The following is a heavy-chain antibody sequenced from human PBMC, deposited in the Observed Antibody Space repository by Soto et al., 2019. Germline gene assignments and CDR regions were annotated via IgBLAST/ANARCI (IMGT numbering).Heavy chain of an antibody. V-gene: IGHV1-3*01. CDR3: ARGFCSSTTCYGMDV. J-gene: IGHJ6*02. Sequence: GASVKVSCKASGYSFTSYTMHWVRQAPGQGPEWMGWINAGNGNTKYSQKFQGRVTITGDTSASAAYMELSSLRSEDTAVYYCARGFCSSTTCYGMDVWGQGTTVTISS. CDR2: INAGNGNT. CDR1: GYSFTSYT. D-gene: IGHD2-2*01.